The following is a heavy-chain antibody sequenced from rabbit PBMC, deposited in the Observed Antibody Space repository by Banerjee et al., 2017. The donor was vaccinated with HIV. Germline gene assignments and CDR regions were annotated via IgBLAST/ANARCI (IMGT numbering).Heavy chain of an antibody. V-gene: IGHV1S45*01. D-gene: IGHD6-1*01. CDR3: ARDSAGYGSLDL. CDR1: GFSFSSGYD. CDR2: IDVGSSGTS. Sequence: QEQLEESGGDLVKPEGSLTLTCTASGFSFSSGYDMCWVRRAPGKGLEWVACIDVGSSGTSYYASWAKGRFTISTTSSTTVTLQMTSLTAADTATYFCARDSAGYGSLDLWGPGTLVTVS. J-gene: IGHJ6*01.